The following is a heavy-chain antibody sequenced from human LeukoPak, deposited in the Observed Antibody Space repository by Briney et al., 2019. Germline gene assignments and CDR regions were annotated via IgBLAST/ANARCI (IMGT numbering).Heavy chain of an antibody. CDR2: ISGGGDTT. V-gene: IGHV3-23*01. CDR3: AKWGAWFGSVNYYGMYV. Sequence: GGSLRLSCAASGFTFSNYAMSWVRQAPGKGLEWVPVISGGGDTTYYTDSVKGRFAISRDNFKNTVYLQMNSLGAEDTALYYCAKWGAWFGSVNYYGMYVWGQGTTVTVSS. D-gene: IGHD3-10*01. CDR1: GFTFSNYA. J-gene: IGHJ6*02.